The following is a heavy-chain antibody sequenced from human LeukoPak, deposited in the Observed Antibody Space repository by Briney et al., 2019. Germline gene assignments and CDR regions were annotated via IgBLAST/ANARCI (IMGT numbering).Heavy chain of an antibody. CDR1: GFTFSGYA. J-gene: IGHJ4*02. V-gene: IGHV3-23*01. Sequence: PGGSLRLSCAASGFTFSGYAMSWVRQAPGKGLEWVSGINGSGGSTYNADSVRGRFTISRDTSKNTLYLQMNSLRAEDTAVYYCAKNSGYSYGTVYYFDYWGQGTLVTVSS. D-gene: IGHD5-18*01. CDR2: INGSGGST. CDR3: AKNSGYSYGTVYYFDY.